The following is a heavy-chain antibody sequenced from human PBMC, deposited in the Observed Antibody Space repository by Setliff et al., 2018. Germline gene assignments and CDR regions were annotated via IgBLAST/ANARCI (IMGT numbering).Heavy chain of an antibody. V-gene: IGHV4-61*02. CDR2: IYVSTGST. Sequence: KPSETLSLTCTVSGDSISSGIYHWSWIRQSAGKGLEWIGRIYVSTGSTNYSPSLKSRVSISVDRSKNQFSLNLTSVTAADTAVYYCARSRYCSGGSCYCFDYWGQGTLVTVSS. CDR3: ARSRYCSGGSCYCFDY. D-gene: IGHD2-15*01. CDR1: GDSISSGIYH. J-gene: IGHJ4*02.